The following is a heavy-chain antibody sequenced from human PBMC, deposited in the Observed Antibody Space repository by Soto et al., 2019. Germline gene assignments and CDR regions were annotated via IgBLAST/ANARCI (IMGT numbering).Heavy chain of an antibody. CDR1: GGTFSSYA. CDR3: ARLPSIAVEGNYYYYGMDV. CDR2: IIPIFGTA. Sequence: QVQLVQSGAEVKKPGSSVKVSCKASGGTFSSYAISWVRQAPGQGLEWMGGIIPIFGTANYAQKFQGRVTITADESTSTAYMELSSLRAEDTAVYYCARLPSIAVEGNYYYYGMDVWGQGTTVTVSS. J-gene: IGHJ6*02. D-gene: IGHD6-19*01. V-gene: IGHV1-69*01.